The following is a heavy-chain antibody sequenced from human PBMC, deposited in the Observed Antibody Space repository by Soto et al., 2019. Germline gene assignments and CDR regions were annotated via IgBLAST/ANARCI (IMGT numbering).Heavy chain of an antibody. D-gene: IGHD3-22*01. CDR2: IIPILGIA. CDR1: GGTFSSYT. V-gene: IGHV1-69*02. CDR3: ASRYASSDY. J-gene: IGHJ4*02. Sequence: QVQLVQSGAEVKKPGSSVKVSCKASGGTFSSYTISWVRQAPGQGLEWMGRIIPILGIANYAQKFQGRVTIPADKATSTAYMELSSLRSEDTAVYYCASRYASSDYWGQGTLVTVSS.